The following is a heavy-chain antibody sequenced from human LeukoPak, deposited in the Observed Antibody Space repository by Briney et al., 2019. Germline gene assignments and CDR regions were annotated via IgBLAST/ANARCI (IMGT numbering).Heavy chain of an antibody. CDR3: VSGYSYFDY. D-gene: IGHD5-18*01. CDR1: GFTFSSYA. V-gene: IGHV3-74*01. Sequence: GGSLRLSCAASGFTFSSYAMHWVRQAPGKGLVWVSRITSDGSSTSYADSVKGRFTISRDNAKNTLYLRMNSLRAEDTAVYYCVSGYSYFDYWGQGTLVTVSS. CDR2: ITSDGSST. J-gene: IGHJ4*02.